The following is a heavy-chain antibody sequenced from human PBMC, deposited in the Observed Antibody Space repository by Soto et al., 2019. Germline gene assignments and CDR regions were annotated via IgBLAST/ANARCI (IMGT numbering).Heavy chain of an antibody. J-gene: IGHJ6*02. CDR1: GGSISSGGYS. V-gene: IGHV4-30-2*01. CDR2: IYHSGST. Sequence: QLQLQESGSGLVKPSQTLSLTCAVSGGSISSGGYSWSWIRQPPGKGLEWIGYIYHSGSTYYNPSLKSRVTISVDRSKNQFSLKLSSVTAADTAVYYCARGFVRYYDSSGSFYGEGNGMDVWGQGTTVTVSS. CDR3: ARGFVRYYDSSGSFYGEGNGMDV. D-gene: IGHD3-22*01.